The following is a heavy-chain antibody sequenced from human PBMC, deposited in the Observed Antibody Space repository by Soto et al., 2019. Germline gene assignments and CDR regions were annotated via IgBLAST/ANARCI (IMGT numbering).Heavy chain of an antibody. CDR1: GFMFSAYT. D-gene: IGHD3-16*01. J-gene: IGHJ1*01. V-gene: IGHV3-21*06. CDR3: ATPYYFNH. CDR2: ISDDSSYI. Sequence: RRLSCAASGFMFSAYTMNWVRQAPGKGLEWLSSISDDSSYIDYADSLRGRFTVSRDNARNSLYLQIDSLGVEDTAVYYCATPYYFNHWGPGNLVTVSS.